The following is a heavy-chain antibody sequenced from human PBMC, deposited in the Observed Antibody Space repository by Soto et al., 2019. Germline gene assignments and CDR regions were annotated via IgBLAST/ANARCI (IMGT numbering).Heavy chain of an antibody. Sequence: LSLTCTVSGGSISSYYWSWIRQPPGKGLEWIGYIYYSGSTNYNPSLKSRVTISVDTSKNQFSLKLSSVTAADTAVYYCAREVVTTNYYYGMDVWGQGTTVTVSS. CDR3: AREVVTTNYYYGMDV. V-gene: IGHV4-59*01. J-gene: IGHJ6*02. D-gene: IGHD4-17*01. CDR2: IYYSGST. CDR1: GGSISSYY.